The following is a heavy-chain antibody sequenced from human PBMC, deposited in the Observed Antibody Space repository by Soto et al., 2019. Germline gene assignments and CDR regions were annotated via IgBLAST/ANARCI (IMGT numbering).Heavy chain of an antibody. D-gene: IGHD3-10*01. Sequence: ASVKVSCKASGYTFTSYDINWVRQATGQGLEWMGWMNPNSGNTGYAQKFQGRVTMTRNTSISTAYMELSSLRSEDTAVYYCAREYYYGSGSAQDAFDIWGQGTMVTV. CDR3: AREYYYGSGSAQDAFDI. J-gene: IGHJ3*02. CDR1: GYTFTSYD. CDR2: MNPNSGNT. V-gene: IGHV1-8*01.